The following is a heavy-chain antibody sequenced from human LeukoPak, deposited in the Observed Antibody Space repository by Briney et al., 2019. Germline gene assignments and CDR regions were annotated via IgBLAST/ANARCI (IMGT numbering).Heavy chain of an antibody. CDR2: INHSGST. J-gene: IGHJ4*02. CDR3: ARVRNGYTFAYFDY. CDR1: GGSFSGYY. D-gene: IGHD5-12*01. V-gene: IGHV4-34*01. Sequence: SETLSLTCAVYGGSFSGYYWSWIRQPPXXXXEWIGEINHSGSTNYNPSLKSRVTISVDTSKNQFSLKLSSVTAADTAVYYCARVRNGYTFAYFDYWGQGTLVTVSS.